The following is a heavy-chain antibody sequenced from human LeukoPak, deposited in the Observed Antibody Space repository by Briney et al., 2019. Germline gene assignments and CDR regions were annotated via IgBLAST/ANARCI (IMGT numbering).Heavy chain of an antibody. D-gene: IGHD5/OR15-5a*01. V-gene: IGHV3-43*02. Sequence: GGSLRLSCAASGFTFHNYAIHWVRQAPGKGLEWVSLTSGDGITTYFADSVKGRFTISRDNSKISLFLQMNSLRTEDTALYYCARDHVYGGADYWGQGTLVTVSS. J-gene: IGHJ4*02. CDR2: TSGDGITT. CDR1: GFTFHNYA. CDR3: ARDHVYGGADY.